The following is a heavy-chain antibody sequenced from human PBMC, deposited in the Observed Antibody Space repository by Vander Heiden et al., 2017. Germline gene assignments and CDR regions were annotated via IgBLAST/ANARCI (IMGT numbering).Heavy chain of an antibody. CDR2: MSFDGRNT. V-gene: IGHV3-30*03. CDR1: GFNVNTYD. Sequence: QLQLVESGGGVVLPGRSLGLSCATSGFNVNTYDMHWVRQVTGKGREWMAIMSFDGRNTYYADSVKGRFTLSRDISKNTVHLQMNSLTFEDTAVYYCVAGSWYGSETSAVWGQGTPVTVSS. J-gene: IGHJ4*02. D-gene: IGHD3-10*01. CDR3: VAGSWYGSETSAV.